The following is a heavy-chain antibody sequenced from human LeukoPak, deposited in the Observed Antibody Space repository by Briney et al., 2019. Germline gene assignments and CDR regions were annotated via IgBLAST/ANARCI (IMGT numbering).Heavy chain of an antibody. CDR1: GFPFSSYA. V-gene: IGHV3-23*01. J-gene: IGHJ4*02. CDR3: AKSYLWGSYLGY. D-gene: IGHD3-16*02. Sequence: PEGSLRLSCAASGFPFSSYAMNWVRQAPGKGLEWVSGVSGSGVSTYYADSVKGRFTISRDNSNYTLYLQMNSLRAEDTAVYYCAKSYLWGSYLGYWGLGALVTVSS. CDR2: VSGSGVST.